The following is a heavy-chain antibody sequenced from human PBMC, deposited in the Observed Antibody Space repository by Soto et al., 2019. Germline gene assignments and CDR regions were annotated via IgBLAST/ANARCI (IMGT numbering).Heavy chain of an antibody. CDR2: IPHSGST. J-gene: IGHJ6*01. CDR1: GGSINSRHW. Sequence: PSERLPLPCAVCGGSINSRHWKNWVRQPPGKSRTWIGQIPHSGSTNYTPSLTSRVTISFDKSKHHFSLKLSSLTAADTAVYYCAALHFCGGPWSDSRLGYCGPGTMVAV. D-gene: IGHD3-3*02. CDR3: AALHFCGGPWSDSRLGY. V-gene: IGHV4-4*02.